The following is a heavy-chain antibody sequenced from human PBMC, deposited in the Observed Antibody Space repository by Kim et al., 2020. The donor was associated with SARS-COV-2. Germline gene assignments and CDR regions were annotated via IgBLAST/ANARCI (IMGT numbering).Heavy chain of an antibody. D-gene: IGHD4-17*01. CDR1: GFTFSDYS. Sequence: GGSLRLSCAASGFTFSDYSMTWVRQAPGKGLEWVSSISGSSSFIYYADSVKGRFTISRDNAKNSLHLQMNSLRAEDAAMYYCARLETAVTTRIDYWGQGTLDTVSS. J-gene: IGHJ4*02. CDR2: ISGSSSFI. V-gene: IGHV3-21*01. CDR3: ARLETAVTTRIDY.